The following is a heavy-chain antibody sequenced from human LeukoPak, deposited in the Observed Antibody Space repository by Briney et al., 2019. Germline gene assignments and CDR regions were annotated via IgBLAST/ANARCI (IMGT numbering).Heavy chain of an antibody. CDR3: AAYCSSTSCYILNGMDV. CDR1: GGTFSSYA. V-gene: IGHV1-69*13. J-gene: IGHJ6*02. D-gene: IGHD2-2*02. Sequence: SVKVSCKASGGTFSSYAISWVRQATGQGLEWMGGIIPIFGTANYAQKFQGRVTITADESTSTAYMELSSLRSEDTAVYYCAAYCSSTSCYILNGMDVWGQGTTVTVSS. CDR2: IIPIFGTA.